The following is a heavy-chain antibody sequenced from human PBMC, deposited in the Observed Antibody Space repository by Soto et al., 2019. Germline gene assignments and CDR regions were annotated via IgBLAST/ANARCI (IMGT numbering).Heavy chain of an antibody. CDR1: GGSISSGIYY. D-gene: IGHD3-22*01. CDR2: IYYSGST. V-gene: IGHV4-39*01. Sequence: SETLSLTWPVSGGSISSGIYYWVGIRQPPGKGLEWIGSIYYSGSTYYNPSLKSRVTISVDTSKNQFSLKLSSVTAADTAVYYCARHVDSSGWAVYYYYYGMDVWGQGTTVTVSS. CDR3: ARHVDSSGWAVYYYYYGMDV. J-gene: IGHJ6*02.